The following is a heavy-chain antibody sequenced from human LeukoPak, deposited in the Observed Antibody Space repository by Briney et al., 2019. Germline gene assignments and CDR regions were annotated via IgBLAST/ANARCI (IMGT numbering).Heavy chain of an antibody. Sequence: SETLSLTCTVSGGSISSYYWSWIRQPPGKGLEWIGYIYYSGSTNYNPSLMTRVTMSVDTSKNQFSLKVNSVTAADTSIYYCARHLGYRGPANFWGQGTLVTVSS. CDR3: ARHLGYRGPANF. D-gene: IGHD5-12*01. J-gene: IGHJ4*02. V-gene: IGHV4-59*08. CDR1: GGSISSYY. CDR2: IYYSGST.